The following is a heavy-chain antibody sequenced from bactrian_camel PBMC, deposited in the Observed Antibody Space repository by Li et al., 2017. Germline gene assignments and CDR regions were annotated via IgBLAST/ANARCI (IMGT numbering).Heavy chain of an antibody. CDR2: IDSDGST. Sequence: HVQLVESGGGSVHAGGSLRLSCEGSGRTYVKWCMGWFRQAPGKEREWVAAIDSDGSTRYADSLKGRFSISKDNARNWLDLQMDSLEPGDTARYYCAADRRRHGPPSLRPGDYSVWGQGTQVTVS. J-gene: IGHJ4*01. V-gene: IGHV3S53*01. D-gene: IGHD2*01. CDR1: GRTYVKWC. CDR3: AADRRRHGPPSLRPGDYSV.